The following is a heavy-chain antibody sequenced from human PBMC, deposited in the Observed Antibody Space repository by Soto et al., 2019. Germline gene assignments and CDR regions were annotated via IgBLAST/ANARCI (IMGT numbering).Heavy chain of an antibody. Sequence: GASVKVCCKASGYTFTSYGISWVRQAPGQGLEWMGWISAYNGNTNYAQKPQGRVTMTTDTSTSTAYMELRSLRSDDTAVYYCARTPYYYDSSANYFDYWGQGTLVTVSS. J-gene: IGHJ4*02. CDR1: GYTFTSYG. CDR3: ARTPYYYDSSANYFDY. V-gene: IGHV1-18*01. CDR2: ISAYNGNT. D-gene: IGHD3-22*01.